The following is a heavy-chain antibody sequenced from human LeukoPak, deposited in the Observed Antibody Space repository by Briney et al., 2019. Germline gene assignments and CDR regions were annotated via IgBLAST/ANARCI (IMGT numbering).Heavy chain of an antibody. CDR2: ISYDGSNK. V-gene: IGHV3-30*03. Sequence: GGSLRLSCAASGFTFSSYGMHWVRQAPGKELEWVAVISYDGSNKYYAGSVKGRFTISRDNSKNTLYLQMNSLRAEDTAVYYCARGALRFYYFDYWGQGTLVTVSS. D-gene: IGHD3-3*01. J-gene: IGHJ4*02. CDR1: GFTFSSYG. CDR3: ARGALRFYYFDY.